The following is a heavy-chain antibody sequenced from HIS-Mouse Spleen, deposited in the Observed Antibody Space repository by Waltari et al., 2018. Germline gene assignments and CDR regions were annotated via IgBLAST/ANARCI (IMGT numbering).Heavy chain of an antibody. D-gene: IGHD3-10*01. Sequence: EVQLVETGGGLIQPGGSLRLSCAASGFTVSSNYMSWVRQAPGKGLGWVTVIYSGGSTYYADSVKGRFTISRDNSKNTLYLQMNSLRAEDTAVNYCARHYYYGSGSYYFDYWGQGTLVTVSS. CDR2: IYSGGST. CDR1: GFTVSSNY. J-gene: IGHJ4*02. CDR3: ARHYYYGSGSYYFDY. V-gene: IGHV3-53*02.